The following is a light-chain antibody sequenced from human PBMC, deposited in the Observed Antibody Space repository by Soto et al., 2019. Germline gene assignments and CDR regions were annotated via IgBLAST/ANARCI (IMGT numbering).Light chain of an antibody. Sequence: QSVLTQPRSVSGSPGQSVTMSCTRTSSDVANYKYVSWYQQHPGKAPKLMIYDVNKRPSGVPYRFSGSKSGNTASLTISGLQAEDEADYYCCSYAGTYMRVFGTGTKVTVL. CDR3: CSYAGTYMRV. V-gene: IGLV2-11*01. J-gene: IGLJ1*01. CDR2: DVN. CDR1: SSDVANYKY.